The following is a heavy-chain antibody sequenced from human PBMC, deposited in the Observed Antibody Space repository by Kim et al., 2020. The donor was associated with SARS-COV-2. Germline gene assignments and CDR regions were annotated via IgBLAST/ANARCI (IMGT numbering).Heavy chain of an antibody. V-gene: IGHV1-18*01. Sequence: TNYAQKFQGRVTMTTDTSANPAYMELGSLRSDDTAIYYCARNTSAVAPLDFWGQGTLVSVSS. D-gene: IGHD6-19*01. CDR3: ARNTSAVAPLDF. CDR2: T. J-gene: IGHJ4*02.